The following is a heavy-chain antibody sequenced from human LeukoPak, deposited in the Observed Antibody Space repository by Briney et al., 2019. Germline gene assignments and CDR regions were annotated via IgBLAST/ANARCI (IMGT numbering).Heavy chain of an antibody. CDR1: GYTFTSYD. V-gene: IGHV1-8*01. Sequence: ASVKVSCKASGYTFTSYDINWVRQATGQGLEWMGWMNPNSGNTGYAQKFQGRVTMTRNTSTSTAYMELSSLRSEDTAVYYCATGSVGIAARQGYYYYYMDVWGKGTTVTVSS. CDR2: MNPNSGNT. D-gene: IGHD6-6*01. J-gene: IGHJ6*03. CDR3: ATGSVGIAARQGYYYYYMDV.